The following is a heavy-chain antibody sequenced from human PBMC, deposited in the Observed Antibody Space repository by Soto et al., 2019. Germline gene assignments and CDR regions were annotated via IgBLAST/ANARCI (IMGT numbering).Heavy chain of an antibody. D-gene: IGHD3-16*02. CDR1: GYTLTELS. CDR3: ATVRRNDYIWGSYRPGYYMDV. Sequence: ASVKVSCKVSGYTLTELSMHWVRQAPGKGLEWMGGFDPEDGETIYAQKFQGRVTMTEDTSTDTAYMELSSLRSEDTAVYYCATVRRNDYIWGSYRPGYYMDVWGKGTTVTVSS. V-gene: IGHV1-24*01. J-gene: IGHJ6*03. CDR2: FDPEDGET.